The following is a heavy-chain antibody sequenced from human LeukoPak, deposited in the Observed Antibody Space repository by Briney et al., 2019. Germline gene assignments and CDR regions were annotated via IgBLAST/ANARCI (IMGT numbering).Heavy chain of an antibody. Sequence: ASVKVSCKASGYTFTCYYMHWVRQAPGQGVGWMGWINPNSGGTNYAQKFQGRVTMTRDTSISTAYMELSRLRSDDTAVYYCARDSDFWSGYFSVDYWGQGTLVTVSS. D-gene: IGHD3-3*01. CDR1: GYTFTCYY. V-gene: IGHV1-2*02. CDR3: ARDSDFWSGYFSVDY. J-gene: IGHJ4*02. CDR2: INPNSGGT.